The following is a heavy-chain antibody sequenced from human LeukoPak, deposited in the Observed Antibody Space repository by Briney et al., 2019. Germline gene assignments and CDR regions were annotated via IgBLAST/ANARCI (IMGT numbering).Heavy chain of an antibody. V-gene: IGHV1-69*05. J-gene: IGHJ5*02. CDR1: GGTFSRYA. D-gene: IGHD3-3*01. Sequence: VASVKVSCKASGGTFSRYAISWVRQAPGQGLEWMGGIIPIFGTANYAQKFQGRVTITTDESTSTAYMELSSLRSEDTAVYYCARMGRTSGYYGDWFDPWGQGTLVTVSS. CDR3: ARMGRTSGYYGDWFDP. CDR2: IIPIFGTA.